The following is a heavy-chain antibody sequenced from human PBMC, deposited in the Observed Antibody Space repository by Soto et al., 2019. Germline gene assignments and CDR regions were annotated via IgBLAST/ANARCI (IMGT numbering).Heavy chain of an antibody. J-gene: IGHJ6*02. V-gene: IGHV1-69*13. CDR2: IIPIFGTA. CDR1: RGTFSSYA. CDR3: ARGQNPYYYGMDV. Sequence: SVKVSCKSYRGTFSSYAISLVRQAPGQGLEWMGGIIPIFGTANYAQKFQGRVTITADESTSTAYMELSSLRSEDTAVYYCARGQNPYYYGMDVWGQGTTVTVSS.